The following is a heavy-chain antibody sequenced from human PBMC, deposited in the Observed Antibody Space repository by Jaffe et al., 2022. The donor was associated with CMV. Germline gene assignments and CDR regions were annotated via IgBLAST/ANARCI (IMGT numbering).Heavy chain of an antibody. CDR3: AITIINDSSGYYPWGAFDI. D-gene: IGHD3-22*01. V-gene: IGHV1-8*01. J-gene: IGHJ3*02. CDR1: GYTFTSYD. Sequence: QVQLVQSGAEVKKPGASVKVSCKASGYTFTSYDINWVRQATGQGLEWMGWMNPNSGNTGYAQKFQGRVTMTRNTSISTAYMELSSLRSEDTAVYYCAITIINDSSGYYPWGAFDIWGQGTMVTVSS. CDR2: MNPNSGNT.